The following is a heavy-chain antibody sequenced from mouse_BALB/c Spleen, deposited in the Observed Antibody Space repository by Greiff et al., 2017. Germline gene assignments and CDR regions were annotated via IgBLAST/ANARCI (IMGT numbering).Heavy chain of an antibody. Sequence: VQLQQSGAELVRSGASVKLSCTASGFNIKDYYMHWVKQRPEQGLEWIGWIDPENGDTEYAPKFQGKATMTADTSSNTAYLQLSSLTSEDTAVYYCNAPNYGDYWGQGTTLTVSS. CDR1: GFNIKDYY. V-gene: IGHV14-4*02. D-gene: IGHD1-1*01. CDR2: IDPENGDT. J-gene: IGHJ2*01. CDR3: NAPNYGDY.